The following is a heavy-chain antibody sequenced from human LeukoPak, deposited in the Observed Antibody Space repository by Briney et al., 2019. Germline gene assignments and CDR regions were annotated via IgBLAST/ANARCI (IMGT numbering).Heavy chain of an antibody. CDR2: TIPIFGTA. J-gene: IGHJ4*02. Sequence: SVKVSCKASGGTFSNYAINWVRQAPGQGLEWMGGTIPIFGTANYAQKFQGRVTITPDESTSTAYMELSSLRSEDTAVYYCARVFTRGGEISGSYYYYWGQGTLVTVSS. CDR1: GGTFSNYA. CDR3: ARVFTRGGEISGSYYYY. V-gene: IGHV1-69*13. D-gene: IGHD1-26*01.